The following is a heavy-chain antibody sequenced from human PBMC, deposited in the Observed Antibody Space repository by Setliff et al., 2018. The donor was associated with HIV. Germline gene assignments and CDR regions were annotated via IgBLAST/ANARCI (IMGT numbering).Heavy chain of an antibody. CDR2: IYPDDSDI. D-gene: IGHD2-21*01. Sequence: PGESLKISCKALDYTFTTYWIAWVRQMPGEGLEWMGIIYPDDSDIRYNPSFQNQITISADKSIATAYLQLNNLKASDTATYYCARRDGRSMNAFQIWGPGTMVIVSS. CDR1: DYTFTTYW. CDR3: ARRDGRSMNAFQI. J-gene: IGHJ3*01. V-gene: IGHV5-51*01.